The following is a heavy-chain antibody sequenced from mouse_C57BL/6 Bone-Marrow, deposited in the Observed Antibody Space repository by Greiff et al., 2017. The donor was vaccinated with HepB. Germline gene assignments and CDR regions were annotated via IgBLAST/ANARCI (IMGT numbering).Heavy chain of an antibody. J-gene: IGHJ1*03. CDR2: IDHEDGDT. D-gene: IGHD2-1*01. CDR3: TASDDCFYWGG. Sequence: EVQLQQSGAELVRPGASVKLSCTASGFNFTDYYMHWVKQRPEQGLEWIGRIDHEDGDTESDPKFQGKATLTADTSSNTAYLKLSSQTTEDTAVYYCTASDDCFYWGGWGTGPTVSVSS. CDR1: GFNFTDYY. V-gene: IGHV14-1*01.